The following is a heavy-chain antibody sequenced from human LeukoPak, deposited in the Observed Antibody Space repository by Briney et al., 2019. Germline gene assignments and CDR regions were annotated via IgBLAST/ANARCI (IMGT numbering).Heavy chain of an antibody. Sequence: SETLSLTCTVSGVSVSSGGYYWSWIRQHPGQGLEWIGYIYYSGSTYYNPSLQSRVTISADTSKNQFSLKLSSVTAADTAVYYCARSAQTVTTFPLDYWGQGTLVTVSS. CDR1: GVSVSSGGYY. CDR2: IYYSGST. J-gene: IGHJ4*02. CDR3: ARSAQTVTTFPLDY. V-gene: IGHV4-31*03. D-gene: IGHD4-17*01.